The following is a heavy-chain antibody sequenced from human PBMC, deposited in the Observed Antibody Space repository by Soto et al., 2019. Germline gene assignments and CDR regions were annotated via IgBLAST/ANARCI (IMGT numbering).Heavy chain of an antibody. D-gene: IGHD3-22*01. CDR1: GFTFSLYR. J-gene: IGHJ4*02. CDR3: VRARATDSRPDY. Sequence: GGSLRLSCAASGFTFSLYRMIWVRQASGKGLEWVSSISSSSSYIYYADSMKGRFTLSRDNAQNSLYLQMNSLRVDDTAVYYCVRARATDSRPDYWGQGTLFTVSS. V-gene: IGHV3-21*01. CDR2: ISSSSSYI.